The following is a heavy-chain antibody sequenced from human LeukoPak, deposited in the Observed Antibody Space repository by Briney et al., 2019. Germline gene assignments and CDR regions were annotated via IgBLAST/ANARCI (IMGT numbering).Heavy chain of an antibody. V-gene: IGHV6-1*01. D-gene: IGHD3-16*01. CDR1: GDSVSKNSVA. CDR3: ARDWGDGAGYDY. CDR2: TYYRSKWYN. J-gene: IGHJ4*02. Sequence: SQTLSLTCAISGDSVSKNSVAWNWVRQSPSRGLEWLGRTYYRSKWYNDYAVSVKSRITINPDTSKNQFSLHLKSVTPEDTAVYYCARDWGDGAGYDYWGQGTLVTVSS.